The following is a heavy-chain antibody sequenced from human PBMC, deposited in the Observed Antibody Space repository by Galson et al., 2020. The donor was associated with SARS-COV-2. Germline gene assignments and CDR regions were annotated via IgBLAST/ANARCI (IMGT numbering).Heavy chain of an antibody. CDR2: ISCSGGST. V-gene: IGHV3-23*01. J-gene: IGHJ5*02. Sequence: GESPKISRAASGFTFSSYALSWVRQAPGKGLEWVSAISCSGGSTYYADSVKCRFTISRDNSKYTLHLQMNSLRAEDTAVYYCAKGGYGSGRTWFDPWGQGTLVTVSS. CDR3: AKGGYGSGRTWFDP. D-gene: IGHD3-10*01. CDR1: GFTFSSYA.